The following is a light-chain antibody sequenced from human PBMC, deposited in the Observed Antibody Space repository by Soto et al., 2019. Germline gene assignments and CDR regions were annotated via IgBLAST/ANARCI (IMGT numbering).Light chain of an antibody. V-gene: IGKV1-5*03. CDR1: QSISSW. Sequence: MTQSPSTLSASVGARVTITCRASQSISSWLAWYQQKPGKAPNLLIYKASSLESGVPSRFSAILYGTAGNLNLRRLETEDGSVYYGQQYGRSPLTFGGGTNVDIK. CDR2: KAS. J-gene: IGKJ4*01. CDR3: QQYGRSPLT.